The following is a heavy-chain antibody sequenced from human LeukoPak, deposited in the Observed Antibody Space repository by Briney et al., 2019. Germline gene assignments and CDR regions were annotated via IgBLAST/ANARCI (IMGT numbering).Heavy chain of an antibody. Sequence: GASVKVSCKASGYTFTSYDINWVRQATGQGLEWMGWMNPNSGNAGYAQKFQGRVTMTRNTSISTAYTELSSLRSEDTAVYYCARGPNWDGYNSWGQGTLVTVSS. CDR2: MNPNSGNA. D-gene: IGHD5-24*01. CDR3: ARGPNWDGYNS. CDR1: GYTFTSYD. J-gene: IGHJ5*02. V-gene: IGHV1-8*01.